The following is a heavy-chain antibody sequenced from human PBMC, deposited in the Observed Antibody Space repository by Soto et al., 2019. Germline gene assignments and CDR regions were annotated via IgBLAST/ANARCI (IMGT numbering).Heavy chain of an antibody. J-gene: IGHJ6*03. Sequence: PGGSLRLSCAASGFTFSSYAMSWVRQAPGKGLEWVSAISGSGGSTYYADSVKGRFTISRDNSKNTLYLQMNSLRAEDTAVYYCAKDWDYGDFLDYYYMDVWGKGTTVTVSS. V-gene: IGHV3-23*01. CDR2: ISGSGGST. D-gene: IGHD4-17*01. CDR1: GFTFSSYA. CDR3: AKDWDYGDFLDYYYMDV.